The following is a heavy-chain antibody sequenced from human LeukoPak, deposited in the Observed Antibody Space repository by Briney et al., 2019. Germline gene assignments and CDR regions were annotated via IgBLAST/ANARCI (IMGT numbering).Heavy chain of an antibody. D-gene: IGHD3-9*01. CDR2: ISAYNGNT. V-gene: IGHV1-18*01. J-gene: IGHJ4*02. CDR3: ARGGVYDILTDPGY. CDR1: GYTFTSYG. Sequence: SAVKVSCKACGYTFTSYGISWVRQAPGQGVEWMGWISAYNGNTNYAQKLQGRVTMTTDTSTSTAYMELRSLRSDDTAVYYCARGGVYDILTDPGYWGQGTLVTVSS.